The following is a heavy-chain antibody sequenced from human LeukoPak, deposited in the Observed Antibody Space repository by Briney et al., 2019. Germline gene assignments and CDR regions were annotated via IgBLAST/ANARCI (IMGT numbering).Heavy chain of an antibody. J-gene: IGHJ5*02. D-gene: IGHD2-2*01. CDR2: VSGRDDST. Sequence: HPGASLRLSCAASGFTFTNYAMYWVRQAPGKGLEWVSAVSGRDDSTYYADSVKGRFTISRDNSKNTLYLQMNSLRAEDTALYFCAKDVPFCTSTDCYRWFDPWGQGTLVTVSS. CDR3: AKDVPFCTSTDCYRWFDP. V-gene: IGHV3-23*01. CDR1: GFTFTNYA.